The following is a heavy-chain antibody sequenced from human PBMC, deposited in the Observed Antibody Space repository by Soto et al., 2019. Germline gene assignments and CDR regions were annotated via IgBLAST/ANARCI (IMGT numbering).Heavy chain of an antibody. CDR3: ARAGSGYSSSWYSYYYYGMDV. CDR2: IKQDGSEK. J-gene: IGHJ6*02. D-gene: IGHD6-13*01. V-gene: IGHV3-7*04. Sequence: GGSLRFSCAASGFTFSSYWMSWVRQAPGKGLEWVANIKQDGSEKYYVDSVKGRFTISRDNAKNSLYLQMNSLRAEDTAVYYCARAGSGYSSSWYSYYYYGMDVWGQGTTVTVSS. CDR1: GFTFSSYW.